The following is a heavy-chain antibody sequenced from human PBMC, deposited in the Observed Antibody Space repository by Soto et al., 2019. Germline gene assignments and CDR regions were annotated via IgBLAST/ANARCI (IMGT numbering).Heavy chain of an antibody. Sequence: QVQLQESGPGLVKPSETLSLTCSVFGASVSGYYWNWLRQPPGKGLEWIAYMHHSGYINYNPFLKSRVTMSIDTSKNQFSLKLTSVTAADTAVYYCARLSGGGDLYNHLDNWGQGTLVTVSS. D-gene: IGHD3-16*01. J-gene: IGHJ4*02. V-gene: IGHV4-59*02. CDR1: GASVSGYY. CDR2: MHHSGYI. CDR3: ARLSGGGDLYNHLDN.